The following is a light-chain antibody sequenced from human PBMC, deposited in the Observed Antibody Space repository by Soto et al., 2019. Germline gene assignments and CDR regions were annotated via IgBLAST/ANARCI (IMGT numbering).Light chain of an antibody. CDR1: SRDVGGYNY. V-gene: IGLV2-14*01. Sequence: QSALAQPDSASGSPGQSITIYCTGTSRDVGGYNYVSWYQQHPCKAPKLMIYEVSNRPSGVSNRFSGSKSGNTASLTISGLQAEDEADYYCSSYTSSSTPYVFGTGTKVTVL. CDR3: SSYTSSSTPYV. J-gene: IGLJ1*01. CDR2: EVS.